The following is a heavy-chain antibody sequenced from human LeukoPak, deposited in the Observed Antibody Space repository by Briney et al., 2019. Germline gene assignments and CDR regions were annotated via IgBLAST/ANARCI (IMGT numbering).Heavy chain of an antibody. J-gene: IGHJ4*02. D-gene: IGHD5-18*01. CDR2: INTDGSAT. CDR3: AREGLYNYGYVYGY. CDR1: GFSFSSYW. Sequence: GGSLRLSCAVSGFSFSSYWMHWVRHAPGKGLVWVSRINTDGSATYYADSVKGRFTISRDNAKKSLYLQMNSLRAEDTAVYFCAREGLYNYGYVYGYWGQGTLVTVSS. V-gene: IGHV3-74*01.